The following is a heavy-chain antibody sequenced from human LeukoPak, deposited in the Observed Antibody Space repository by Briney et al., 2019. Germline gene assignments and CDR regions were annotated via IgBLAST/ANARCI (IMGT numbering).Heavy chain of an antibody. CDR2: ISAYNGNT. CDR3: ARGFPPRRQYDSSGYYSYYFDY. Sequence: ASVKVSCKTSGYTFTSYGISWVGQAPGQGLEWMGWISAYNGNTHSAQKLQGRVTMTTDTSTSTAYMELRSLRSDDTAVYYCARGFPPRRQYDSSGYYSYYFDYWGQGTLVTVSS. D-gene: IGHD3-22*01. J-gene: IGHJ4*02. V-gene: IGHV1-18*01. CDR1: GYTFTSYG.